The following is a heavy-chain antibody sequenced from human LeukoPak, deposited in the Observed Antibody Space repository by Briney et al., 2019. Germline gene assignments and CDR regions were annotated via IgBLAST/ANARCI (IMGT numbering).Heavy chain of an antibody. Sequence: GGSLRLSCAASGFTFSSYSMNWVRQAPGKGLEWVSAISGSGGSTYYADSVKGRFTISRDNSRNTLYLQMSSLRAEDTAVYYCAKVPITVTRNFDYWGQGTLVTVSS. D-gene: IGHD4-17*01. J-gene: IGHJ4*02. V-gene: IGHV3-23*01. CDR1: GFTFSSYS. CDR3: AKVPITVTRNFDY. CDR2: ISGSGGST.